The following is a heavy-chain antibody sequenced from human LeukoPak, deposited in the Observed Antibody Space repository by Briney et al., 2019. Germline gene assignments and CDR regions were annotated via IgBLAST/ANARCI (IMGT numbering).Heavy chain of an antibody. J-gene: IGHJ1*01. Sequence: ASVKVSCKASGYSFSDYYIHWVRQAPGQGLEWMGGIILIFGTANYAQKFQGRVTITTDESTSTAYMELSSLRSEDTAVYYCASLGDFWSGYWYFQHWGQGTLVTVSS. D-gene: IGHD3-3*01. CDR3: ASLGDFWSGYWYFQH. V-gene: IGHV1-69*05. CDR2: IILIFGTA. CDR1: GYSFSDYY.